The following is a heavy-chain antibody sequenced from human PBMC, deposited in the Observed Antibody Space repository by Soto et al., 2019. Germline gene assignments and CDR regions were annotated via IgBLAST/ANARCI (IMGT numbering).Heavy chain of an antibody. V-gene: IGHV3-30*18. CDR3: AKEDDYDHRRKAFDI. CDR1: GFTFSSYG. J-gene: IGHJ3*02. Sequence: QVQLVESGGGVVQPGRSLRLSCAASGFTFSSYGMYWVRQAPGKGLEWVAVISYDGSNKYYADSVKGRFTISRDNSKNTLYLQMNSQRAEDTAVYYCAKEDDYDHRRKAFDIWGQGTMVTVSS. D-gene: IGHD4-17*01. CDR2: ISYDGSNK.